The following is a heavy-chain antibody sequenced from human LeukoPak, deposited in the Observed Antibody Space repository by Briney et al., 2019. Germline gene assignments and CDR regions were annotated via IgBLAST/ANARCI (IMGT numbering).Heavy chain of an antibody. CDR1: GGSFSDYY. CDR2: VIYSGRT. CDR3: ARTPAVAGRARSFDY. V-gene: IGHV4-34*12. Sequence: PSDTLSLTCAVFGGSFSDYYWTWIRQTPGKGLEWIGEVIYSGRTNYNPSLESRVTISVDTSKNQFSLKLSSVTAADTAVYYCARTPAVAGRARSFDYWGQGTLVTVSS. J-gene: IGHJ4*02. D-gene: IGHD6-19*01.